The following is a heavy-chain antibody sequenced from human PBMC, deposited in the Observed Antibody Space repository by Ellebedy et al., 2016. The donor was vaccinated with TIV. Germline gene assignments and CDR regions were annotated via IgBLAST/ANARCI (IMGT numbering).Heavy chain of an antibody. V-gene: IGHV1-8*02. J-gene: IGHJ4*02. Sequence: ASVKVSCXASGGTFSIYGVNWVQQATGQGLEWMGWMNPNSGNTGYAQKFQGRLTMTRNTSISTAYMELSSLRSEDTAVYYCSRGVGAVGDFWGQGTLVTVSS. D-gene: IGHD3-10*01. CDR2: MNPNSGNT. CDR1: GGTFSIYG. CDR3: SRGVGAVGDF.